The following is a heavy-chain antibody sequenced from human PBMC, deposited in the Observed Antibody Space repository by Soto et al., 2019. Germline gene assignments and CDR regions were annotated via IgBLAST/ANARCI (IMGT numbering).Heavy chain of an antibody. CDR3: ARDVGFYWYFDL. CDR1: GFTVSSSY. V-gene: IGHV3-66*01. Sequence: EVQLVESGGGLVQPGGSLRLSCAASGFTVSSSYMSWVRQAPGKGLEWVSAIYSGGNTYYADSVKGRLTISRDNSKDTRYLQMNSRRAEETHMYYCARDVGFYWYFDLWGRGTLVTVSS. D-gene: IGHD1-26*01. CDR2: IYSGGNT. J-gene: IGHJ2*01.